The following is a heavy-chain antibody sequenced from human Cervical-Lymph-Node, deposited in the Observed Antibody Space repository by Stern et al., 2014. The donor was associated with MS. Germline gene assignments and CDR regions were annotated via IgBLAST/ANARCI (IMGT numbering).Heavy chain of an antibody. D-gene: IGHD5-12*01. CDR3: ARVYSGYDWFDY. CDR1: GGSISDTNW. CDR2: IYHSGTA. V-gene: IGHV4-4*02. Sequence: QVQLQESGPGLVKPSGTLSLTCAVSGGSISDTNWWSWVRQTPGMGLEWIGEIYHSGTANFSPSLESRVTMSVDKSKNQFSLGLKSVTAADTAVYYCARVYSGYDWFDYWGQGTPVTVSS. J-gene: IGHJ4*02.